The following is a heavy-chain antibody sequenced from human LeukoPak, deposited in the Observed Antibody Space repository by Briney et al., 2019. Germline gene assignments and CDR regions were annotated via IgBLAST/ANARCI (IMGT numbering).Heavy chain of an antibody. D-gene: IGHD6-13*01. V-gene: IGHV5-51*01. Sequence: GESLKISCKGSGYSFTSYWIGWVRQMPGKGLEWMGIISPDDSETRYSPSFQGQVTISADKSITTAYLQWSSLKASDTAMYYCARVAAGEYYYYYYYMDVWGKGTMVTVSS. CDR1: GYSFTSYW. J-gene: IGHJ6*03. CDR3: ARVAAGEYYYYYYYMDV. CDR2: ISPDDSET.